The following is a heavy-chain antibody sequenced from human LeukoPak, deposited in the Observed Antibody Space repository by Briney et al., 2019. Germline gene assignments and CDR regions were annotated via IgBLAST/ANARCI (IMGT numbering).Heavy chain of an antibody. J-gene: IGHJ4*02. V-gene: IGHV3-48*04. CDR2: ISSSSSTI. D-gene: IGHD3-10*01. Sequence: PGGSLRLSCAASGFTFSSYSMNWVRQAPGKGLEWVSYISSSSSTIYYADSVKGRFTISRDNAKNSLYLQMNSLRAEDTAVYYCARSLSYYGSGGYYQGDDWGQGTLVTVSS. CDR3: ARSLSYYGSGGYYQGDD. CDR1: GFTFSSYS.